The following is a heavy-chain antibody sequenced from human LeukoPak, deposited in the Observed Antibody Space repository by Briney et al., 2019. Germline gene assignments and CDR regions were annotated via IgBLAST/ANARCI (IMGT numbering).Heavy chain of an antibody. D-gene: IGHD3-16*01. Sequence: SETLSLTCTVSGGSISSSSYYWGWIRQPPGKGLEWIGSIYYGGSTYYNPSLKSRVTISAGTSKNQFSLKLNSLTTADTAVYYCTRGAGWLIDYWGQGILVTVSS. J-gene: IGHJ4*02. CDR2: IYYGGST. V-gene: IGHV4-39*07. CDR1: GGSISSSSYY. CDR3: TRGAGWLIDY.